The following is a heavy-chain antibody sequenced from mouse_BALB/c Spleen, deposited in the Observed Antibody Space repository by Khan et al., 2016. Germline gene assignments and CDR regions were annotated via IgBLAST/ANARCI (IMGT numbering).Heavy chain of an antibody. D-gene: IGHD6-1*01. J-gene: IGHJ1*01. CDR2: IWSGGNT. Sequence: VQLQESGPGLVQPSQNLSITCTVSGFSLSTYGVHWIRQSPGEGLEWLGVIWSGGNTDYNAAFISRLSITKDNSKSQVIFKMNSLQPNDTAMYYCARSVPVCCFTVWCAGTPVTVSS. CDR1: GFSLSTYG. CDR3: ARSVPVCCFTV. V-gene: IGHV2-2*02.